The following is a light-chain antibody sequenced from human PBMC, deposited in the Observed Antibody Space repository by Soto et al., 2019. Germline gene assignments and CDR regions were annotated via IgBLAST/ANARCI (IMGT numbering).Light chain of an antibody. CDR1: SSDVGGYNY. CDR2: DVN. J-gene: IGLJ2*01. V-gene: IGLV2-14*01. CDR3: SSYTSSSTLVV. Sequence: QSVLTQPASVSGSPGQSITISCTGTSSDVGGYNYVSWYQQHPGKAPKLMIYDVNNRPSGVSNRFSGSKSGNTASLTVSGLQGEDEADYYCSSYTSSSTLVVFGGGTKVTVL.